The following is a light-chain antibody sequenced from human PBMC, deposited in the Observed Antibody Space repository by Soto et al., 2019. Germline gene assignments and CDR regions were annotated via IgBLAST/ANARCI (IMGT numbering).Light chain of an antibody. CDR1: SSDVGNYNL. CDR3: CSYAISSTYV. J-gene: IGLJ1*01. Sequence: QSALTQPASVSGSPGQSITISCTGTSSDVGNYNLVSWYQHHPGKAPKLMIYEDSKRPSGVSNRFSGSKSGNMASLTISGLQAEDEADYYCCSYAISSTYVFGIGTKLTVL. CDR2: EDS. V-gene: IGLV2-23*01.